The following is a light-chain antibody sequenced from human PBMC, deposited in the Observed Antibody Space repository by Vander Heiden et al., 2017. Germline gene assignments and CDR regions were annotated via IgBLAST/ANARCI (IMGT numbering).Light chain of an antibody. J-gene: IGKJ4*01. Sequence: QLTQSPSFLSASVGDRVTVTCRASQGISSYLAWYQQKPGKAPKLLIHAASTLQSGVPSRFSGSGSGTEFTLTISSLEPEDFATYYCQQLNSYPLTFSGGTEVEIK. CDR3: QQLNSYPLT. CDR2: AAS. CDR1: QGISSY. V-gene: IGKV1-9*01.